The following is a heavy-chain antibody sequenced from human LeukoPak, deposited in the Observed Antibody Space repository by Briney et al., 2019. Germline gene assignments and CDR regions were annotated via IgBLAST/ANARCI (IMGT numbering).Heavy chain of an antibody. CDR3: ASLAMANRIDY. J-gene: IGHJ4*02. CDR2: IYSSGST. CDR1: GGSFSGYY. Sequence: PSETLSLTCAVYGGSFSGYYWSWLRQPPGKGLEWIAYIYSSGSTNYNPSLKSRVTISVDTSKNQFSLKLSSVTAADTAVYYCASLAMANRIDYWGQGTLVTVSS. D-gene: IGHD5-18*01. V-gene: IGHV4-59*12.